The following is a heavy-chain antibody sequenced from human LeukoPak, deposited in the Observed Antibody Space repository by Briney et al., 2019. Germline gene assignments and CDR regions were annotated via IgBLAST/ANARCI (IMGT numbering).Heavy chain of an antibody. Sequence: PSETLSLTCAVSGYSISSGYYWGWIRQPPGKGLEWIGSIYHSGSTYYNPSLKSRVTISVDTSKNQFSLKLSSVTAADTAVYYCARSDFWSGYYDYWGQGTLVTVSS. V-gene: IGHV4-38-2*01. D-gene: IGHD3-3*01. CDR2: IYHSGST. CDR1: GYSISSGYY. CDR3: ARSDFWSGYYDY. J-gene: IGHJ4*02.